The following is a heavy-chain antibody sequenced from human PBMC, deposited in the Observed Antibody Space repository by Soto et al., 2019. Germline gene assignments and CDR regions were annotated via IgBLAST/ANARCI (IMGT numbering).Heavy chain of an antibody. CDR1: GFSLTTRGVG. CDR2: IYWDDDK. J-gene: IGHJ4*02. V-gene: IGHV2-5*02. CDR3: AHRGAGYYDSSGYLPLFDY. D-gene: IGHD3-22*01. Sequence: SGPTLVNPTQTLTLTCTFSGFSLTTRGVGVGWIRQPPGKALEWLALIYWDDDKRYSPSLKSRLTITKDTSKNQVVLTMTNMDPVDTATYYCAHRGAGYYDSSGYLPLFDYWGQGTLVTVSS.